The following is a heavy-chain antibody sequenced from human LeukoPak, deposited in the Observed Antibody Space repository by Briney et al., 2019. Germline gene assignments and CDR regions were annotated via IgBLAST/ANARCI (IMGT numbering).Heavy chain of an antibody. CDR2: ISDYNGNT. J-gene: IGHJ4*02. Sequence: AAVKVSFKASGYTFTSYGISWVRQAPGQGLEGMGWISDYNGNTNYEQKLQSRVTMTRDTSKSTAYLELRSLRSDDTAVYYCARSVRADYGGNSGFDYWGQGTLVTVSS. V-gene: IGHV1-18*01. CDR3: ARSVRADYGGNSGFDY. CDR1: GYTFTSYG. D-gene: IGHD4-23*01.